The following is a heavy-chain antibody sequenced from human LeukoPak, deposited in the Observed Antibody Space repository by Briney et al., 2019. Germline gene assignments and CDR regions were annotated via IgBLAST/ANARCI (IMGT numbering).Heavy chain of an antibody. CDR2: ISRSGGGT. V-gene: IGHV3-23*01. Sequence: PGGSLRLSCTASGISFPNYAMTWVRQAPGRGLEWVSSISRSGGGTHYADFVRGRFTIFRDNSKKTLFLQMDSLRAEDTAVYYCVRESEYYFDHSASFDYWGQGTLVTVSS. CDR1: GISFPNYA. D-gene: IGHD3-22*01. J-gene: IGHJ4*02. CDR3: VRESEYYFDHSASFDY.